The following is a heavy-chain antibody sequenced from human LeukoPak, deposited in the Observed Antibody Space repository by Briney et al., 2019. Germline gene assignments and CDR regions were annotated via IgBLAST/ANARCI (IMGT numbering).Heavy chain of an antibody. D-gene: IGHD3-10*01. CDR2: INPNGGDT. V-gene: IGHV1-2*02. CDR3: ARDRSLLTMVWFDY. J-gene: IGHJ4*02. Sequence: ASVKVSCKASGYTFTDYYMHWVRQAPGQGLEWMGWINPNGGDTNYAHKFQGRVTMTRDTSISTAYMELSSLRSDDTALYYCARDRSLLTMVWFDYWGQGTLATVSS. CDR1: GYTFTDYY.